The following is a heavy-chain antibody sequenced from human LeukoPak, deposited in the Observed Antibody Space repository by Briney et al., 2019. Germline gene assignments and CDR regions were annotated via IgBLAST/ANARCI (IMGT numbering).Heavy chain of an antibody. CDR2: IYYSGST. V-gene: IGHV4-31*03. Sequence: SQTLSLTCTVSGGSISSGGYYWSWIRQHPGKGLEWIGYIYYSGSTYYNPSLKSRVTISVDTSKNQFSLKLSSVTAADTAVYYCARVRLEAYCGGDCPEYFRHWGQGTLVTVSS. CDR1: GGSISSGGYY. CDR3: ARVRLEAYCGGDCPEYFRH. D-gene: IGHD2-21*02. J-gene: IGHJ1*01.